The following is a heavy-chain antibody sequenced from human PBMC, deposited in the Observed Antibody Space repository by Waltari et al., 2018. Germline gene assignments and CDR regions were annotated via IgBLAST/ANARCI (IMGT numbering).Heavy chain of an antibody. CDR2: IRSKPNNYAT. CDR1: GFTFSGST. J-gene: IGHJ4*01. CDR3: TTLDALWGG. D-gene: IGHD7-27*01. V-gene: IGHV3-73*01. Sequence: EVQVVESGGGLVQPGGSLKLSCATSGFTFSGSTIHWVRKTSGKGLECIGRIRSKPNNYATRYTASVEGRFTISRDDSENTAYLQMSSLMTEDTALYYCTTLDALWGGWGHGTLVTVSS.